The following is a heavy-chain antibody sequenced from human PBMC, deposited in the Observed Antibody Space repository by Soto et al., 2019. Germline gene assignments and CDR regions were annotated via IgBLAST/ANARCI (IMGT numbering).Heavy chain of an antibody. D-gene: IGHD3-9*01. Sequence: EVQLVESGGGLVQPGGSLRLSCAASGFTVSSNYMSWVRQAPGKGLEWVSVIYSGGSTYYADSVKGRFTISRDNSKNTLYLQMNSLRAEDTAVYYCARSTSYYDILTGPLYYMDVWGKGTPVTVSS. CDR1: GFTVSSNY. CDR2: IYSGGST. CDR3: ARSTSYYDILTGPLYYMDV. J-gene: IGHJ6*03. V-gene: IGHV3-66*01.